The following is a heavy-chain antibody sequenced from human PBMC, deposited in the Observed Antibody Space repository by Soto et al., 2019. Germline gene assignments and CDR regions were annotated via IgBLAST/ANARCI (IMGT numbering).Heavy chain of an antibody. CDR1: GFNFSDYY. D-gene: IGHD3-10*01. J-gene: IGHJ4*02. CDR2: ISRSGANI. Sequence: GGSLRLSCAGSGFNFSDYYMVWVRQAPGKGLEWVSSISRSGANIHYADSVKGRFTISRDNARNSLYLQVTSLRAEDTARYFCARGINRSGAYWGQGTQVTVSS. CDR3: ARGINRSGAY. V-gene: IGHV3-21*04.